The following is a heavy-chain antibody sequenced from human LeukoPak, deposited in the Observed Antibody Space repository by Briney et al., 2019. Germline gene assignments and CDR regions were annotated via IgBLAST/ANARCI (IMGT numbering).Heavy chain of an antibody. D-gene: IGHD2-21*02. Sequence: SETLSLTCAVYGGSFSGYYWSWIRQPPGEGLEWIGEINHSGGTNYNPSLKSRVTLSVDTSKNQFSLKLSSVTAADTAVYYCARWVTYYYYMDVWGKGTTVTVSS. J-gene: IGHJ6*03. CDR1: GGSFSGYY. V-gene: IGHV4-34*01. CDR3: ARWVTYYYYMDV. CDR2: INHSGGT.